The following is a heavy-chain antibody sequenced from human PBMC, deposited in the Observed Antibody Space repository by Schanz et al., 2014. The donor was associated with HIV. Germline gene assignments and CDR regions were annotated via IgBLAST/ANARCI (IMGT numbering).Heavy chain of an antibody. CDR1: GFTFSNYG. Sequence: QLLESGGGLVQPGGLLRLSCEASGFTFSNYGMHWVRQAPGKGLEWVAVISYDGVNKHFADSVKGRFTISRDNSKNTLYLQVKRLRTEDTAVYFCAKDRNYYDSKYIGKGNYYYYYGMDAWGQGTTVTVSS. CDR3: AKDRNYYDSKYIGKGNYYYYYGMDA. CDR2: ISYDGVNK. V-gene: IGHV3-30*18. D-gene: IGHD3-22*01. J-gene: IGHJ6*02.